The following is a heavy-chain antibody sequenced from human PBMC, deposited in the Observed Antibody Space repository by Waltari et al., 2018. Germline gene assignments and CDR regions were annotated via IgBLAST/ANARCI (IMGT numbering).Heavy chain of an antibody. J-gene: IGHJ4*02. V-gene: IGHV4-34*02. Sequence: QVQLQQRGAGLLEPSETLSLTCAVSGGSFFGYYWTWTRQPHGKGLAWIGEVRQSGSTNYNRSLRSRGTISGDASMNLCYLRVTSVTAADSAVYYCARARGRYSSSWSIWGQGTLVVVSS. D-gene: IGHD6-13*01. CDR1: GGSFFGYY. CDR3: ARARGRYSSSWSI. CDR2: VRQSGST.